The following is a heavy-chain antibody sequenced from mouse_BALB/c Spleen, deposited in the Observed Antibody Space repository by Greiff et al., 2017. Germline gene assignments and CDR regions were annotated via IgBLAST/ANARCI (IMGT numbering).Heavy chain of an antibody. J-gene: IGHJ2*01. D-gene: IGHD3-1*01. Sequence: DVKLVESGGDLVKPGGSLKLSCAASGFTFSSYGMSWVRQTPDKRLEWVATISSGGSYTYYPDSVKGRFTISRDNAKNTLYLQMSSLKSEDTAMYYCARHPARATFYFDYWGQGTTLTVSS. CDR2: ISSGGSYT. CDR1: GFTFSSYG. CDR3: ARHPARATFYFDY. V-gene: IGHV5-6*02.